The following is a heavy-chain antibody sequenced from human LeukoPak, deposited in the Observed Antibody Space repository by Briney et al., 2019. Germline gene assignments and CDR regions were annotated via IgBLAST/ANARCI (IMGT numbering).Heavy chain of an antibody. V-gene: IGHV1-18*01. J-gene: IGHJ4*02. D-gene: IGHD3-16*02. CDR1: GYTFTSYG. CDR3: ARDTGRNDYVWGSYRSFDY. CDR2: ISAYNGNT. Sequence: GASVKVSCKASGYTFTSYGISWVRQAPGQGLEWMGWISAYNGNTNYAQKLQGRVTMTTDTSTSTAYMELRSLRSDDTAVYYCARDTGRNDYVWGSYRSFDYWGQGTLVTVSS.